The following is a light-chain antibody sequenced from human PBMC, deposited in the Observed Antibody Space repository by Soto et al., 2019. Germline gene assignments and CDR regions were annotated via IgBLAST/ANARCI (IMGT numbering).Light chain of an antibody. Sequence: EVVMTQSPATLSVSPGERATLSCRASQNVNANLAWYQQKPGQAPRLLTHGASTRATGIPARFSGRGFGSEFILTIRSLQSEDFAVYYCQQYNTWLWTFGQVTKVEGK. V-gene: IGKV3-15*01. CDR2: GAS. CDR3: QQYNTWLWT. J-gene: IGKJ1*01. CDR1: QNVNAN.